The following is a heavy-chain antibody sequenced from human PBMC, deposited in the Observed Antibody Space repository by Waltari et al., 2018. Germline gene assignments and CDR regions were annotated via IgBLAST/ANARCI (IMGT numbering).Heavy chain of an antibody. CDR3: ATYIGASLGTAAFDV. CDR1: GVSITSSRHY. D-gene: IGHD5-12*01. J-gene: IGHJ3*01. Sequence: QLQLQESGPGLVKPSEPLSFTCSVSGVSITSSRHYWAWIRQPPGQGLEWIATMSYSGATYSSPSLKSRVTISRDTSKNQLSLKLGSVTAADTAIYYCATYIGASLGTAAFDVWGQGTMVTVSS. CDR2: MSYSGAT. V-gene: IGHV4-39*01.